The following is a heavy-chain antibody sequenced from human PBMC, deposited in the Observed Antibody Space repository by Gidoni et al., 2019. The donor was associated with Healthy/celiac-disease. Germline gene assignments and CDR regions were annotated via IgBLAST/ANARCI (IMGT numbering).Heavy chain of an antibody. CDR3: ARDTGVTTGAFDI. D-gene: IGHD4-17*01. J-gene: IGHJ3*02. Sequence: QVQLVESGGGVVQPGRSLRLSCAASGFTFSSYGMHWVRQAPGKGLEWVAVIWYDGSNKYYADSVKGRFTISRDNSKNTLYLQMNSLRAEDTAVYYCARDTGVTTGAFDIWGQGTMVTVSS. CDR2: IWYDGSNK. V-gene: IGHV3-33*01. CDR1: GFTFSSYG.